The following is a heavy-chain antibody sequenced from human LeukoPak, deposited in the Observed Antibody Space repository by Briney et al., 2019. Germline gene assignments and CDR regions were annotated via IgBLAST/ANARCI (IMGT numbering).Heavy chain of an antibody. J-gene: IGHJ5*02. CDR1: GYTFTGYY. V-gene: IGHV1-2*02. D-gene: IGHD3-22*01. CDR3: ARDQITYYDSSGYYYPNWFDP. Sequence: GASVKVSCKASGYTFTGYYMHWVRQAPGQGLEWMGWINPNSGGTNYAQKFQGRVTMTRDTSISTAYMELSRLRSDDTAVYYCARDQITYYDSSGYYYPNWFDPWGQGTLVTVSS. CDR2: INPNSGGT.